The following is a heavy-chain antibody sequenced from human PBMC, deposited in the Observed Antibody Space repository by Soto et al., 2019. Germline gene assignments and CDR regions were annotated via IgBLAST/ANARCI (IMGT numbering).Heavy chain of an antibody. CDR2: ISVSGAT. Sequence: EVQLLESGGGLVQPGESQRLSCVASGFNFGSCAMGWVRQPPGKGLEWVSAISVSGATYYADSVKGRFTISRDNSKNTLSLQMDSLRVEDTATYYCAKGGTATIRVGFDCWGRGMVVTVSS. CDR3: AKGGTATIRVGFDC. J-gene: IGHJ4*02. V-gene: IGHV3-23*01. D-gene: IGHD1-1*01. CDR1: GFNFGSCA.